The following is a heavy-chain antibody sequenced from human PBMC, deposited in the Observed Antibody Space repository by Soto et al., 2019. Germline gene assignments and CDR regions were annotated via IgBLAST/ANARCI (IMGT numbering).Heavy chain of an antibody. CDR1: GFTFSNAW. CDR3: TTGPGHGDYVLFDY. Sequence: GGSLRLSCAASGFTFSNAWMSWVRQAPGKGLEWVGRIKSKTDGGTTDYAAPVKGRFTISRDDSKNTLYLQMNSLKTEDTAVYYCTTGPGHGDYVLFDYWGQGTLVTVSS. V-gene: IGHV3-15*01. J-gene: IGHJ4*02. CDR2: IKSKTDGGTT. D-gene: IGHD4-17*01.